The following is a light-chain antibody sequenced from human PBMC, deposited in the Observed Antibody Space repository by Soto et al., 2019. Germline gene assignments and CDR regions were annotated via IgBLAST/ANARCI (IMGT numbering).Light chain of an antibody. CDR3: QSYDNTNQV. V-gene: IGLV6-57*03. Sequence: NFILTQPHSVSESPGKTVTISCTRISGSIASYYVQWYRQRPGSAPTTVIYEHNQRPSGVPGRFSGFIDSSSNSASLTISGLTTEDEADYYCQSYDNTNQVFGGGTK. CDR1: SGSIASYY. J-gene: IGLJ3*02. CDR2: EHN.